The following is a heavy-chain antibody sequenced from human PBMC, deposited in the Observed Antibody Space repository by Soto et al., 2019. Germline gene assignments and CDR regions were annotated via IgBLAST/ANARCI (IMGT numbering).Heavy chain of an antibody. J-gene: IGHJ6*02. V-gene: IGHV3-21*01. CDR3: ARGVITFGGVIVYYYYGMDV. CDR2: ISSSSSYI. Sequence: GGSLRLSCAASGFTFILYSMNWVRQAPGKGLEWVSSISSSSSYIYYADSVKGRFTISRDNAKNSLYLQMNSLRAEDTAVYYCARGVITFGGVIVYYYYGMDVWGQGTTVTVSS. CDR1: GFTFILYS. D-gene: IGHD3-16*02.